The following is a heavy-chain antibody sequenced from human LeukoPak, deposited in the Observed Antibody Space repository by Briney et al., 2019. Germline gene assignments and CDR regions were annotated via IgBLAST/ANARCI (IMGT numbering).Heavy chain of an antibody. CDR3: ARHVHCSGGSCYRYGLDG. Sequence: SETLSLTCTVSGGSISTFHWSWIRQPPWRGLEWIAFNHNTGSTNYNPSLNGRVTISVDTSKNQFFPKLSSVTAADTAVYYCARHVHCSGGSCYRYGLDGWGHGTTVTVSS. CDR1: GGSISTFH. D-gene: IGHD2-15*01. J-gene: IGHJ6*02. CDR2: NHNTGST. V-gene: IGHV4-59*08.